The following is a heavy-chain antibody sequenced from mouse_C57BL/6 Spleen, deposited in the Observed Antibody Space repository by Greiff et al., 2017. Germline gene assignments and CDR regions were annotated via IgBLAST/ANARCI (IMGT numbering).Heavy chain of an antibody. CDR1: GFNIKDYY. D-gene: IGHD1-1*01. V-gene: IGHV14-2*01. Sequence: VQLQQSGAELVKPGASVKLSCTASGFNIKDYYMHWVKQRTEQGLEWIGRIDPEDGETKYAPKFPGKATITAETSSNTAYLQLSSQTSEDTAVYYCARSSYGSSFDYWGQGTTLTVSS. J-gene: IGHJ2*01. CDR3: ARSSYGSSFDY. CDR2: IDPEDGET.